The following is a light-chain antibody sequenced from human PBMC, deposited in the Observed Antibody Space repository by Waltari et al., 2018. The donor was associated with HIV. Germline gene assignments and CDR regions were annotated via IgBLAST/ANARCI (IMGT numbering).Light chain of an antibody. J-gene: IGKJ2*01. CDR2: TST. Sequence: DIKVTQSPSSLSASVGDRVTITCRASEKIDKSLHWYKQRPGEAPQLLIYTSTALRGGVPPRFVGSGSGTDFTLTINGLQVEDFATYYCQQTYTFPHTFGRGT. CDR3: QQTYTFPHT. CDR1: EKIDKS. V-gene: IGKV1-39*01.